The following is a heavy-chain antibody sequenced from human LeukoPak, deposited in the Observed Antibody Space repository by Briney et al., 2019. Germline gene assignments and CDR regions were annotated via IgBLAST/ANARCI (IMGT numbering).Heavy chain of an antibody. CDR3: ARDTGYTSGWYGNWFDP. CDR1: GFTFSSYW. D-gene: IGHD6-19*01. CDR2: IKQDGSEK. V-gene: IGHV3-7*01. J-gene: IGHJ5*02. Sequence: PGGSLRLSCAASGFTFSSYWMNWVRQAPGKGLEWVANIKQDGSEKYYVDSVKGRFTISRDNAKNSLDLQMSSLRAEDTAVYYCARDTGYTSGWYGNWFDPWGQGTLVTVSS.